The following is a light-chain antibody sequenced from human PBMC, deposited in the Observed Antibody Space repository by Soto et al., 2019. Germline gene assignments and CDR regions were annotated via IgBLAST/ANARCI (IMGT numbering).Light chain of an antibody. CDR3: QQYNNWPCT. CDR2: GAS. J-gene: IGKJ1*01. V-gene: IGKV3-15*01. CDR1: QSVSSN. Sequence: IVMTQSPATLSVSPGERASLSCRASQSVSSNLAWYQQKPGQATRLLIYGASTRATGITARFSGSGSGTEFTLNISRLQSEDFAVYYCQQYNNWPCTFGPGTKV.